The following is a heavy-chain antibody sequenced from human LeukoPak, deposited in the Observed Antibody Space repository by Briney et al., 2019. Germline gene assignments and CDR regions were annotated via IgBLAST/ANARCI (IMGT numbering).Heavy chain of an antibody. Sequence: PGGSLRLSCAASGFTVSTNYMTWIRQAPGKGLEWVSVMYTLGNTNYADSVRGRFTISRDNSKNTLYLQMNSLRAEDTAVYYCAKAAGYSYGYTLDYWGQGTLVTVSS. CDR3: AKAAGYSYGYTLDY. J-gene: IGHJ4*02. D-gene: IGHD5-18*01. CDR1: GFTVSTNY. CDR2: MYTLGNT. V-gene: IGHV3-66*03.